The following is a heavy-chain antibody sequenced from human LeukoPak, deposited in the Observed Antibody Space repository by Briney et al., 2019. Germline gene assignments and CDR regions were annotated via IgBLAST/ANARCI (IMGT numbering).Heavy chain of an antibody. D-gene: IGHD3-9*01. CDR1: GFTFSSYA. Sequence: GGSLRLSCAASGFTFSSYAMSWVRQAPGKGLEWVSAISGSGGSTYYADSVKGRFTISRDNSKNTLYLQMNSLRAEDTAVYYCAKENSDYDILTGYCFDYWGQGTLVTVSP. CDR2: ISGSGGST. CDR3: AKENSDYDILTGYCFDY. J-gene: IGHJ4*02. V-gene: IGHV3-23*01.